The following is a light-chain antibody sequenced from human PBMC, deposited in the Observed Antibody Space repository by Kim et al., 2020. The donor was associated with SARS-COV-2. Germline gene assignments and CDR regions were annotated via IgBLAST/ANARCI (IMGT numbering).Light chain of an antibody. Sequence: SALTQPRSASGSPGQSVTISCTGTSSDVVSYNYVSWYQRHPGKAPKLMIYEVTKRPSGVPDRFSGSKSGNTASLTVSGLQAEDEADYYCASYSGSDYYVFGTGTQVSVL. CDR1: SSDVVSYNY. V-gene: IGLV2-8*01. J-gene: IGLJ1*01. CDR3: ASYSGSDYYV. CDR2: EVT.